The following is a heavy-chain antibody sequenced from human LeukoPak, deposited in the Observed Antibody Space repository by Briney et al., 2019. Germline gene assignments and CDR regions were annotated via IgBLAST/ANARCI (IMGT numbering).Heavy chain of an antibody. J-gene: IGHJ6*03. V-gene: IGHV3-30*02. CDR2: IRYDGSNK. CDR3: ANGAGGLKDFPYNSSGWWSGNYYYYMDV. Sequence: PGGSLRLSCAASGFTFSSYGMHWVRQAPGKGLEWVAFIRYDGSNKYYADSVKGRFTISRDNSKNTLYLQMNSLRAKDTAVYYCANGAGGLKDFPYNSSGWWSGNYYYYMDVWGKGTTVTVSS. CDR1: GFTFSSYG. D-gene: IGHD6-19*01.